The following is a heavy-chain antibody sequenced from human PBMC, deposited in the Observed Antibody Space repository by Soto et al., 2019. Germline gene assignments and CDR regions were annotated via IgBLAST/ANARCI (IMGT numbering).Heavy chain of an antibody. CDR2: IYYSGST. V-gene: IGHV4-31*03. J-gene: IGHJ5*02. CDR3: ARFETYYDILTGSDALYNWFDP. D-gene: IGHD3-9*01. Sequence: SETLSLTCTVSGGSISSGGYYWSWIRQHPGKGLEWIGYIYYSGSTYYNPSLKSRVTISVDTSKNQFSLKLSSVTAADTAVYYCARFETYYDILTGSDALYNWFDPWGQGTLVTVSS. CDR1: GGSISSGGYY.